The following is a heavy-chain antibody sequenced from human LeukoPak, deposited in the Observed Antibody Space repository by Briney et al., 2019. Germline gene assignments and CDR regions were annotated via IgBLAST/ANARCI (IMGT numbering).Heavy chain of an antibody. CDR1: GFTFTSYW. CDR3: ARVTSPTPAAGIDY. CDR2: INSDGSGT. J-gene: IGHJ4*02. V-gene: IGHV3-74*01. D-gene: IGHD6-13*01. Sequence: GGSLRLSCAASGFTFTSYWMHWVRQVPGKGLVWVSRINSDGSGTTYADSVKGRFTISRDNAKNTLYLQMNSLGAEDTAVYHCARVTSPTPAAGIDYWGQGTLVTVSS.